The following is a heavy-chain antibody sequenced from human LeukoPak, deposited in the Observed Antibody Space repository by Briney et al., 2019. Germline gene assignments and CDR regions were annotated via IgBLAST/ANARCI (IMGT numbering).Heavy chain of an antibody. Sequence: PSETLSLTCTVSGYSISSGYYWSWIRQPPGKGLEWIGTIYYSGNTFYNPSLKSRVTISVDTSINHFSLTLTSLTAADTAVYFCSRHEHKALAGDTWGQGTLVTVSS. J-gene: IGHJ5*02. CDR3: SRHEHKALAGDT. D-gene: IGHD6-19*01. V-gene: IGHV4-38-2*02. CDR1: GYSISSGYY. CDR2: IYYSGNT.